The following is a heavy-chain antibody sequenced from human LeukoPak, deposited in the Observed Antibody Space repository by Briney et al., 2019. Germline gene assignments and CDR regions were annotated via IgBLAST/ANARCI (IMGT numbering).Heavy chain of an antibody. V-gene: IGHV3-53*01. D-gene: IGHD4-17*01. Sequence: GGSLRLSCAASGLTVSSSYMSWVRQAPGKGLEWVSIIYNDGSTYYADSMKGRFTISRDNSKNTLYLQVNSLRAEDTAMYYCARIYGDYVFRRIGFYFDYWGQGTLVTVSS. CDR3: ARIYGDYVFRRIGFYFDY. CDR1: GLTVSSSY. CDR2: IYNDGST. J-gene: IGHJ4*02.